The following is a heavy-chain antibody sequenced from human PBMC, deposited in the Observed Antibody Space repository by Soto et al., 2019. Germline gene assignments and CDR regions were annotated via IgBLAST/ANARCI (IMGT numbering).Heavy chain of an antibody. D-gene: IGHD5-12*01. J-gene: IGHJ6*02. CDR1: RFAFSTYE. Sequence: GGSLRLSCAASRFAFSTYEMNWVRQAPGKGLEWVSYISGIKNYIRYADSVKGRFTISRDNAKNSLYLQMNSLRAGDTAVYYCARELRLPKSGYDYYYYYGMDVWGQGTTVTVSS. CDR3: ARELRLPKSGYDYYYYYGMDV. CDR2: ISGIKNYI. V-gene: IGHV3-21*01.